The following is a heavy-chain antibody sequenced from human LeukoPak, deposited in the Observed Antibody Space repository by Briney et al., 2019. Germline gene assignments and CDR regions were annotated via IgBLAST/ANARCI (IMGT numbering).Heavy chain of an antibody. J-gene: IGHJ3*02. CDR1: GFTFDDYG. V-gene: IGHV3-20*04. CDR2: INWNGGST. Sequence: GGSLRLSCAASGFTFDDYGMSWVRQAPGKGLEWVSGINWNGGSTDYADSVKGRFTISRDNAKNSLYLQMNSLRAEDTALYYCARERGDNYYDSSGYSPEAFDIWGQGTMVTVSS. D-gene: IGHD3-22*01. CDR3: ARERGDNYYDSSGYSPEAFDI.